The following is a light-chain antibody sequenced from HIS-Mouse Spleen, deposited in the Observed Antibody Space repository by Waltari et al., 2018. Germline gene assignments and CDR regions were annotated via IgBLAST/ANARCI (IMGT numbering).Light chain of an antibody. V-gene: IGKV3-11*01. CDR3: QQRSNWPGFT. CDR2: DAS. Sequence: EIVLTQSPATLSLSPGERATLSCRASQSVSSYLAWDQQKPGQAPRLLIYDASNGATGIPARFSGSGSGTDFTLTISSLEPEDFAVYYCQQRSNWPGFTFGPGTKVDIK. CDR1: QSVSSY. J-gene: IGKJ3*01.